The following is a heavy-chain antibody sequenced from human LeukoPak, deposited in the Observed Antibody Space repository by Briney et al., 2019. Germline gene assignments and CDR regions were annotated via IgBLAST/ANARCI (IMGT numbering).Heavy chain of an antibody. V-gene: IGHV3-23*01. D-gene: IGHD3-10*01. Sequence: GGSLRLSFAASGFPFSSYAMSWVRPAPGKGLEWVSVISDSGGSTYYADSVKGRFTISRDNSKNTLYLQMNSLRAEDTADYYCAKEASGNYFDYWGQGTLVTVSS. CDR1: GFPFSSYA. CDR2: ISDSGGST. CDR3: AKEASGNYFDY. J-gene: IGHJ4*02.